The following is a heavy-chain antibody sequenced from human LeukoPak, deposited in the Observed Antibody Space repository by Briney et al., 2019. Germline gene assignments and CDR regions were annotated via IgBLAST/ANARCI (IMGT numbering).Heavy chain of an antibody. Sequence: GGSLRLSCAASGFTVSSNYMPWVRQAPGKGLEWVSLIYSGGSTDYADSVKGRFTISRDNSKNTLYLQMNSLRAEDTAVYYCARVSVAYDSTGYRFDDWGQGSLVTVSS. CDR1: GFTVSSNY. V-gene: IGHV3-66*01. D-gene: IGHD3-22*01. CDR3: ARVSVAYDSTGYRFDD. J-gene: IGHJ4*02. CDR2: IYSGGST.